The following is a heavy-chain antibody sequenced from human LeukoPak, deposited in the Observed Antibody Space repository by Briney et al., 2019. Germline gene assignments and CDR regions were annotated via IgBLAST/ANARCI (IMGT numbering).Heavy chain of an antibody. CDR3: ASPSRGYSYGFDY. CDR1: GYSISSGYY. Sequence: PSETLSLTCAVSGYSISSGYYWGWIRQPPGEGLEWIRSIYHSRSTYYNPSLKSRVTISVDTSKNQFSLKLSSVTAADTAVYYCASPSRGYSYGFDYWGQGTLVTVSS. J-gene: IGHJ4*02. D-gene: IGHD5-18*01. V-gene: IGHV4-38-2*01. CDR2: IYHSRST.